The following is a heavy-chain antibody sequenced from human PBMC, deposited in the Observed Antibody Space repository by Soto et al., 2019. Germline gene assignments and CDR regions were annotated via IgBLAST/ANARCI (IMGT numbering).Heavy chain of an antibody. CDR3: ARDPEVAAAGAFDI. CDR1: GFTFSSYG. V-gene: IGHV3-33*01. CDR2: IWYDGSNK. J-gene: IGHJ3*02. Sequence: QVQLVESGGGVVQPGRSLRLSCAASGFTFSSYGMHWVRQAPGKGLEWVAVIWYDGSNKYYADSVKGRFTISRDNSKNTLYLQMNSLRAEDTAVYYCARDPEVAAAGAFDIWGQGTMVTVSS. D-gene: IGHD6-13*01.